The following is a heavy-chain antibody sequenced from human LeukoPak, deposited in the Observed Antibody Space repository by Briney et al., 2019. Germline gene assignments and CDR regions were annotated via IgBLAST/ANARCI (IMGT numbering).Heavy chain of an antibody. Sequence: ASVKVSCKASGYTFTSYYMHWVRQAPGQGLEWMGIINPSGGSTSYAQKFQGRVTMTRDTSTSTAYMELSSLRSEDTAVYYCARDRRDDSSGYYQSYYFDYWGQGTLVTVSS. V-gene: IGHV1-46*01. D-gene: IGHD3-22*01. CDR2: INPSGGST. J-gene: IGHJ4*02. CDR1: GYTFTSYY. CDR3: ARDRRDDSSGYYQSYYFDY.